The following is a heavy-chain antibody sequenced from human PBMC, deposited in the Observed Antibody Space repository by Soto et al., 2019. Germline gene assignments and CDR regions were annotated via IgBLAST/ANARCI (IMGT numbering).Heavy chain of an antibody. CDR2: IQQDGSEK. Sequence: EVQLVESGGGLVQPGGSLRLSCAASGFTFSSYWMSWVRQAPGKGLGWVANIQQDGSEKYNVDFVKGRFTISRDNAKNSLYLQMNSLRAEDTAVYYCALSIGGELLVYWGQGTLVTVSS. CDR3: ALSIGGELLVY. CDR1: GFTFSSYW. V-gene: IGHV3-7*01. J-gene: IGHJ4*02. D-gene: IGHD3-10*01.